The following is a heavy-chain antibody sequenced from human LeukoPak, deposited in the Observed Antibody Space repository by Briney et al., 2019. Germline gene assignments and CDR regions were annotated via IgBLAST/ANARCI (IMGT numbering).Heavy chain of an antibody. CDR2: IRYDGSNK. CDR3: AKDQYSSSYYFDY. V-gene: IGHV3-30*02. CDR1: GFTFSSYG. J-gene: IGHJ4*02. D-gene: IGHD6-6*01. Sequence: PGGSLRLSCAESGFTFSSYGMHWVRQAPGKGLEWVAFIRYDGSNKYYTDSVKGRFTISRDNSKNTLYLQMNSLRAEDTAVYYCAKDQYSSSYYFDYWGQGTLVTVSS.